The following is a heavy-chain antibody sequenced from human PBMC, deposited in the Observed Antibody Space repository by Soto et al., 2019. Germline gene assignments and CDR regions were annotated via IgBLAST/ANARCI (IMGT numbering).Heavy chain of an antibody. CDR2: IYYSGST. D-gene: IGHD3-10*01. CDR3: ARVGTIPWFDP. CDR1: GGSISSYY. J-gene: IGHJ5*02. V-gene: IGHV4-59*01. Sequence: SETLSLTCTVSGGSISSYYWSWIRQPPGKGLEWIGYIYYSGSTNYNPSLKSRVTISVDTSKNQFSLKLSSVTAADTAVYYCARVGTIPWFDPWGQGTLVTVSS.